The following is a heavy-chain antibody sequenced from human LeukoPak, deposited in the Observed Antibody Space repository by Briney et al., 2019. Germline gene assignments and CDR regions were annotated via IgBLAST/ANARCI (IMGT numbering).Heavy chain of an antibody. V-gene: IGHV1-8*03. CDR2: MNPNSGNT. CDR1: GYTFTSYD. J-gene: IGHJ6*02. CDR3: ATRGLYYYDRWGMDV. D-gene: IGHD3-22*01. Sequence: GASVKVSCKASGYTFTSYDTNWVRQATGQGLEWMGWMNPNSGNTGYAQKFQGRVTITRNTSISTAYMELSSLRSEDTAVYYCATRGLYYYDRWGMDVWGQGTTVTVSS.